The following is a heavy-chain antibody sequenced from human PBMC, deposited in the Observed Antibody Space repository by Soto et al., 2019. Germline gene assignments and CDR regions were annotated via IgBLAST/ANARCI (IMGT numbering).Heavy chain of an antibody. Sequence: GGSLRLSCAASGFTFISYAMSWVRQAPGKGLQWVSAISGSGGSTYYADSVKGRFTISRDNSKNTLYLQMNSLRAEDTAVYYCAKSPNFYCSSPNCYKFYFDYWGQGTLVTVSS. D-gene: IGHD2-2*02. CDR3: AKSPNFYCSSPNCYKFYFDY. V-gene: IGHV3-23*01. CDR2: ISGSGGST. J-gene: IGHJ4*02. CDR1: GFTFISYA.